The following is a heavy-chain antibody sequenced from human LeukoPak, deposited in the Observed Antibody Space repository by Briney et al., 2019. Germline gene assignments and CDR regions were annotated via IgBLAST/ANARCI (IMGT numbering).Heavy chain of an antibody. V-gene: IGHV3-23*01. J-gene: IGHJ6*02. CDR3: ATDHPSTWSSGSYYYYYGLDV. CDR2: ISGSGGTT. D-gene: IGHD1-26*01. CDR1: GFSFSSYA. Sequence: PGGSLRLSCAASGFSFSSYAMSWVRQAPGKGLEWVSAISGSGGTTYYGDSVKGRFTISRDNSKNTLSLQMNSLRAEDTAVYYCATDHPSTWSSGSYYYYYGLDVWGQGTTVTVSS.